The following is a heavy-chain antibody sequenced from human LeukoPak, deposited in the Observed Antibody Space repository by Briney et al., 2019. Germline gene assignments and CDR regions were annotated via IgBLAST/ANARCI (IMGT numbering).Heavy chain of an antibody. CDR2: IYPGDSDT. CDR3: ATSPSPLYYDFWSGYYTFDY. D-gene: IGHD3-3*01. CDR1: GYSFTSYW. J-gene: IGHJ4*02. Sequence: GESLKISCKGSGYSFTSYWIGWVRQMPGKGPEWMGIIYPGDSDTRYSPSFQGQVTISADKSISTAYLQWSSLKASDTAMYYCATSPSPLYYDFWSGYYTFDYWGQGTLVTVSS. V-gene: IGHV5-51*01.